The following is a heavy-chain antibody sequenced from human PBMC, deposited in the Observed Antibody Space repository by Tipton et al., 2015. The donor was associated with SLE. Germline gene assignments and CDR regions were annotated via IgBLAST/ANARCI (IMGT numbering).Heavy chain of an antibody. CDR2: INHSGST. CDR3: ARLADGL. CDR1: GGSFSGYY. J-gene: IGHJ4*02. V-gene: IGHV4-34*01. Sequence: TLSLTCTVYGGSFSGYYWTWIRKPPGKGLEWIGEINHSGSTNHNPSLKSRVTISVDTSKNQFSLKLSSVTAADTAVYYCARLADGLWGQGTLVIVSS. D-gene: IGHD3/OR15-3a*01.